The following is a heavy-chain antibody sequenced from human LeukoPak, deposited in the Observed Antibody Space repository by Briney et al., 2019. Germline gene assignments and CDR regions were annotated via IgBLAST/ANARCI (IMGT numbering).Heavy chain of an antibody. Sequence: SETLSLTCTVSGGSISSGNYYWNWIRQHPGKGLEWIGYIYYSGNIYYNPSLKSRVTISVDTSENQFSLKLSSVTAADTAVYYCARDGRGANHYFDYWGQGTLVTVSS. CDR3: ARDGRGANHYFDY. J-gene: IGHJ4*02. CDR1: GGSISSGNYY. CDR2: IYYSGNI. V-gene: IGHV4-31*03.